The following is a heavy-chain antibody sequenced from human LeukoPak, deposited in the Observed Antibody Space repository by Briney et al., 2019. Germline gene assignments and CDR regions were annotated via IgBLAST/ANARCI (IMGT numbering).Heavy chain of an antibody. V-gene: IGHV4-4*02. J-gene: IGHJ3*02. CDR1: GGSISSVNW. CDR2: IYHSGST. Sequence: SGTLSLTCTVSGGSISSVNWWNWVRQPPGKGLEWIGEIYHSGSTNYNPSLKSRVTMSVDKSKNQFSLKLTSVTAADTAVYYCATPPFPQIAAAGYLDAFDIWGQGTMVTVTS. CDR3: ATPPFPQIAAAGYLDAFDI. D-gene: IGHD6-13*01.